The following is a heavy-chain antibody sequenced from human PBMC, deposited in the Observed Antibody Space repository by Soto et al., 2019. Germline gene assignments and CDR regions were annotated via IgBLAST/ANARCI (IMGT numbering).Heavy chain of an antibody. V-gene: IGHV4-39*07. D-gene: IGHD1-26*01. J-gene: IGHJ3*02. CDR3: ARMGGVDSGSYYGAFDI. CDR2: IYYSGST. CDR1: GGSISSSSYY. Sequence: SETLSLTCTVSGGSISSSSYYWGWIRQPPGKGLEWIGSIYYSGSTYYNPSLKSRVTISVDTSKNQFSLKLSSVTAADTAVYYCARMGGVDSGSYYGAFDIWGQGTMVTVSS.